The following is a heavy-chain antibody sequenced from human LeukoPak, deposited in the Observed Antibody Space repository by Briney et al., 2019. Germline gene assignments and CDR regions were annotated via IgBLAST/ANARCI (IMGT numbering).Heavy chain of an antibody. Sequence: SETLSLTCTVSGGSISSYYWSWIRQPPGKGLEWIGYIYYSGSTNYNPSLKSRVTISVDTSKNQFSLKLSSVTAADTAVYYCARDPEARNWGQGTLVTVSS. CDR2: IYYSGST. V-gene: IGHV4-59*01. CDR3: ARDPEARN. J-gene: IGHJ4*02. CDR1: GGSISSYY.